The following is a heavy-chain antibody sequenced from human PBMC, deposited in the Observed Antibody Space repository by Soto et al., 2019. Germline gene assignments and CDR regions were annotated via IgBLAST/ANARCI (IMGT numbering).Heavy chain of an antibody. CDR3: TKNSAYALDY. J-gene: IGHJ4*02. V-gene: IGHV4-4*02. Sequence: QVQLQESGPGLVKPSGTLSLSCAVSGGSVSNNNWWSWVRQSPGNGLAWIGEIHHSGGTSYNPSLESRATLSVDKSKNEWSLRLNYVTAADTAVYYCTKNSAYALDYWGLGILVTVSS. CDR2: IHHSGGT. CDR1: GGSVSNNNW. D-gene: IGHD5-12*01.